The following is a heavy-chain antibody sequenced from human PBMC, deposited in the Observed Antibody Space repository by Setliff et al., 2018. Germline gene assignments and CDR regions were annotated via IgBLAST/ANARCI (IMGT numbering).Heavy chain of an antibody. D-gene: IGHD2-15*01. CDR2: IFSMDQK. J-gene: IGHJ4*02. V-gene: IGHV2-26*03. Sequence: GSGPTLVNPTETLTLTCTISGFSLSDGRGGVTWIRQPPGKALEWLATIFSMDQKSYSTSLESRLLISKDTSATQVVLMMTNMDPVDTATYYCAHRRSYKSGGGAFDYWGQGTLVTVSS. CDR3: AHRRSYKSGGGAFDY. CDR1: GFSLSDGRGG.